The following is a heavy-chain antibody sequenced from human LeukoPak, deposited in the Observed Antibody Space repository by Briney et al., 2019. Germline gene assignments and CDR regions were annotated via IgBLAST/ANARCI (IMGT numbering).Heavy chain of an antibody. Sequence: PGESLKISCQGSGYSFTSYWIGWLGQMPGKGLEWMGIIYPGDSDTRYSPSFQGQVTISADTSISTAYLQWSSLKASDTAMYYCARQGDIVVVPAANPYNWFDPWGQGTLVTVSS. V-gene: IGHV5-51*01. D-gene: IGHD2-2*01. CDR3: ARQGDIVVVPAANPYNWFDP. CDR1: GYSFTSYW. CDR2: IYPGDSDT. J-gene: IGHJ5*02.